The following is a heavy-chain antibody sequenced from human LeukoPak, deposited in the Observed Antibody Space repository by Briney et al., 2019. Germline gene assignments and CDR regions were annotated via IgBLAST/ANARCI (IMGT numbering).Heavy chain of an antibody. D-gene: IGHD3-16*01. V-gene: IGHV3-15*01. CDR2: VKSQSDGGAT. J-gene: IGHJ6*03. CDR3: AQAGGTEIFYGYYYMDI. CDR1: GFHFNDAW. Sequence: GGSLRLSCAASGFHFNDAWLTWVRQAPGKGLEWVGRVKSQSDGGATDYAAPVKGRFIISRLDSKDTLYLQMDNLKTEDTAIYYCAQAGGTEIFYGYYYMDIWGKGTTVTVSS.